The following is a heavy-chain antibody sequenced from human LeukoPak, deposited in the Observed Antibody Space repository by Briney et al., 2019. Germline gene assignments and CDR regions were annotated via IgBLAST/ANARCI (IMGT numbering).Heavy chain of an antibody. Sequence: SETLSLTCTVSGGSISSYYWSWIRQPAGKGLEWIGRIYTSGSTNYNPSLKSRVTMSVDTSKNQFSLKLSSVTAADTAVYYCARATSPLPGYCSSTSCQSYAFDIWGQGTMVTVSS. D-gene: IGHD2-2*01. CDR2: IYTSGST. CDR1: GGSISSYY. CDR3: ARATSPLPGYCSSTSCQSYAFDI. V-gene: IGHV4-4*07. J-gene: IGHJ3*02.